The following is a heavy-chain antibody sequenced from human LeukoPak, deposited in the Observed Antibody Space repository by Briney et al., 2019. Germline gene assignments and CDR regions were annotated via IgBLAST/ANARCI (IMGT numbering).Heavy chain of an antibody. V-gene: IGHV5-51*01. D-gene: IGHD3-3*01. CDR2: IYPGDSDT. Sequence: GESLNISCKGSGYSFTSYWIGWVRQMPGKGLEWMGIIYPGDSDTRYSPSFQGQVTISADKSISTAYLQWSSLKASDTAMYYCAGGRDFWSGYFAFDIWGQGTMVTVSS. J-gene: IGHJ3*02. CDR3: AGGRDFWSGYFAFDI. CDR1: GYSFTSYW.